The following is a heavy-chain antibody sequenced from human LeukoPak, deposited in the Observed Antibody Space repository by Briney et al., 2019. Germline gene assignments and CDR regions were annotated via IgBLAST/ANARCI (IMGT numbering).Heavy chain of an antibody. Sequence: GGSLRLSCAVSGFTFSSYEMNWVRQAPGKGLEWVSYIRSSGSPTYYADSVKGRFTISRDNAKNSLYLQMNSLRAEGTAVYYCARSVFGVAKPMDVWGQGTTVTVSS. CDR1: GFTFSSYE. D-gene: IGHD3-3*01. CDR2: IRSSGSPT. J-gene: IGHJ6*02. CDR3: ARSVFGVAKPMDV. V-gene: IGHV3-48*03.